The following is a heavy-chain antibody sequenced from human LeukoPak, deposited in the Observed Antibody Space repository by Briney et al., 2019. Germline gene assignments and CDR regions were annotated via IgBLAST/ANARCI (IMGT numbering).Heavy chain of an antibody. D-gene: IGHD2-15*01. CDR2: IKQDGSEK. Sequence: PGGSLRLSCAASGFTFSSYWMSWVRQAPGKGLEWVANIKQDGSEKYYVDSVKGRFTISRDNAKNSLYLQMNSLRAEDTAVYYCATYCSGGSCRYRRTDYWGQGTLVTVSS. CDR1: GFTFSSYW. J-gene: IGHJ4*02. V-gene: IGHV3-7*01. CDR3: ATYCSGGSCRYRRTDY.